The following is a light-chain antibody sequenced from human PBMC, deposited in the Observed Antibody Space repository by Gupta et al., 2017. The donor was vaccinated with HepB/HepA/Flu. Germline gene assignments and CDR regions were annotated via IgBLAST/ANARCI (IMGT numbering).Light chain of an antibody. CDR2: GAS. V-gene: IGKV3-15*01. CDR1: QSVSSN. J-gene: IGKJ4*01. Sequence: DIVMTQSPATLSVSPGERATLSCRASQSVSSNLAWYQQKPGQAPRLLIYGASTRATGIPARFSGSGSGTEFTLTISSLQSEDFAVYYCQQYNNGHPRTFGGGTKVEIK. CDR3: QQYNNGHPRT.